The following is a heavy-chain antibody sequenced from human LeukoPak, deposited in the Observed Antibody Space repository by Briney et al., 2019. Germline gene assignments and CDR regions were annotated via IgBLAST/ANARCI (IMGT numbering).Heavy chain of an antibody. CDR3: ARNIVVVTADSYYYYGMDV. Sequence: SETLSLTCTVSGGSISSYYWSWIRQPPGKGLEWIGNIYCSGSSYYNPSLKSRVTMSVDTSKNQFSLKLRSVTAADTAVYYCARNIVVVTADSYYYYGMDVWGPGTTVTVSS. D-gene: IGHD2-21*02. J-gene: IGHJ6*02. CDR2: IYCSGSS. CDR1: GGSISSYY. V-gene: IGHV4-59*01.